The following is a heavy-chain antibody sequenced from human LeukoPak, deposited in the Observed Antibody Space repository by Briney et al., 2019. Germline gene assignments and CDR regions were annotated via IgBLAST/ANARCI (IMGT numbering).Heavy chain of an antibody. CDR2: ISGSGGYT. Sequence: GGSLRLSCAASGFTFSSYAMSWVRQAPGKGLEWVSAISGSGGYTYYADSAKCRFTISRDSSKNSLYLQMNSLRAEDTAVYYCAKPAQYYGCCSGYGYWGQGTLVTVSS. CDR3: AKPAQYYGCCSGYGY. V-gene: IGHV3-23*01. CDR1: GFTFSSYA. J-gene: IGHJ4*02. D-gene: IGHD3-3*01.